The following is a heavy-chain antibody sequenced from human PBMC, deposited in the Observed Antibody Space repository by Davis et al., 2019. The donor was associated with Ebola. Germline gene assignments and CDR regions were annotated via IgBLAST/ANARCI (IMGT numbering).Heavy chain of an antibody. D-gene: IGHD3-10*01. CDR1: GFSFTTSW. V-gene: IGHV5-51*01. Sequence: PGGSLRLSCKGSGFSFTTSWIGWVRQMPGKGLEWVGIIYPSDSDTRYSPSFQGQVTISADKSISTAYLQWSSLKASDTAMYYCARHPYGSRSYCDYWGQGTLVTVSS. CDR3: ARHPYGSRSYCDY. J-gene: IGHJ4*02. CDR2: IYPSDSDT.